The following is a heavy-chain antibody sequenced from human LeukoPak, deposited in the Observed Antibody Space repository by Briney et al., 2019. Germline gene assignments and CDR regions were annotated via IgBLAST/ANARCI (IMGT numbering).Heavy chain of an antibody. CDR1: GFTFSSYA. D-gene: IGHD6-19*01. V-gene: IGHV3-30*04. Sequence: GGSLRLSCAASGFTFSSYAMHWVRQAPGKGLEWVAVISYDGSNKYNADSVKGRFTISRDNSKNTLYLRMNSLRAEDSAVYYCAKGPSAVAAADAFDIWGQGTMVTVSS. CDR2: ISYDGSNK. CDR3: AKGPSAVAAADAFDI. J-gene: IGHJ3*02.